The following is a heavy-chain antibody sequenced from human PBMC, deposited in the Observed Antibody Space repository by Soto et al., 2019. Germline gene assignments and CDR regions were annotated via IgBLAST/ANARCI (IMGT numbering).Heavy chain of an antibody. J-gene: IGHJ5*02. CDR1: GYTFTSYD. D-gene: IGHD5-12*01. CDR3: AREGYGHNWFDP. Sequence: QVQLVQSGAEVKKPGASVKVSCKASGYTFTSYDINWVRQATGQGLEWMGWMNPNSGNTGYAQKFQGRVTMPRNTSISTPYMELISLRSEDTAVYYCAREGYGHNWFDPWGQGTLVTVSS. V-gene: IGHV1-8*01. CDR2: MNPNSGNT.